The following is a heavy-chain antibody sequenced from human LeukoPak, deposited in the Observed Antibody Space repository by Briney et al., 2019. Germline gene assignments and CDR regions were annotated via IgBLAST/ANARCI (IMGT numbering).Heavy chain of an antibody. CDR2: ISSSGGST. CDR1: GFTFSKYA. CDR3: AKDFRIGYSAHFDY. D-gene: IGHD2-21*01. Sequence: GGSLRLSCAASGFTFSKYAMSWVRQAPGKGLEWVSSISSSGGSTYYADSVKGRFSISRDNSKNTLYLQMDSLRGEDTAVYYCAKDFRIGYSAHFDYWGQGTLVTVSS. V-gene: IGHV3-23*01. J-gene: IGHJ4*02.